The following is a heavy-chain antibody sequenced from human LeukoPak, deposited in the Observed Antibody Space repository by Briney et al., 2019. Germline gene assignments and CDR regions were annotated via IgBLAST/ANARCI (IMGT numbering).Heavy chain of an antibody. CDR2: IYTSGST. J-gene: IGHJ4*02. V-gene: IGHV4-4*07. CDR3: ARESFIAAAGPIFDY. CDR1: GGSISSYY. Sequence: PSETLSLTCTVSGGSISSYYWSWIRQPAGKGLEWIGRIYTSGSTNYNPSLKSRVTMSVDTSKNQFSLKLSSVTAADTAVYYCARESFIAAAGPIFDYWGQGTPVTVSS. D-gene: IGHD6-13*01.